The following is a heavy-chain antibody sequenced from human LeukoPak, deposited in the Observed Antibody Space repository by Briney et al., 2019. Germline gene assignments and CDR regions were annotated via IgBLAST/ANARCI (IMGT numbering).Heavy chain of an antibody. CDR3: AGPRAGITMVRGVLPN. Sequence: GGSLRLSCAASGFTFSGYSMNWVRQAPGKGLEWVSSISSSSSYIYYADSVKGRFTISRDNAKNSLYLQMNSLRAEDTAVYYCAGPRAGITMVRGVLPNWGQGTLVTVSS. CDR1: GFTFSGYS. D-gene: IGHD3-10*01. J-gene: IGHJ4*02. V-gene: IGHV3-21*01. CDR2: ISSSSSYI.